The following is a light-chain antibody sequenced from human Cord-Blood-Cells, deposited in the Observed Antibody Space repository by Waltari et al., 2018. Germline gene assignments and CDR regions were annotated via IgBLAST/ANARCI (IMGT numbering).Light chain of an antibody. V-gene: IGKV1-39*01. Sequence: DIQITQSPSSLSASVGDRVTLTCRASQSICSYLNWYQQKPGKAPKLLIYAASSLQSGVPSRFSGSGSGTDFTLTISSLQPEDFATYYCQQSYSTPLTFGGGTKVEIK. CDR3: QQSYSTPLT. CDR2: AAS. J-gene: IGKJ4*01. CDR1: QSICSY.